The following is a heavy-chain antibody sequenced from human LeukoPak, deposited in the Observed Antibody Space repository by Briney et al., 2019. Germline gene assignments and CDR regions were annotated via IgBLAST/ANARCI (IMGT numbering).Heavy chain of an antibody. J-gene: IGHJ4*02. Sequence: GGSLRLSCVDSEFTLSSYWVHWVRQPPGKGLVWVARINPDGGITNYADSVRGRFTISRDNTKNTLYLQMNSLRAEDTAVYYCAKDFTGYSDIWGQGTLVTVSS. D-gene: IGHD5-12*01. CDR1: EFTLSSYW. CDR2: INPDGGIT. CDR3: AKDFTGYSDI. V-gene: IGHV3-74*01.